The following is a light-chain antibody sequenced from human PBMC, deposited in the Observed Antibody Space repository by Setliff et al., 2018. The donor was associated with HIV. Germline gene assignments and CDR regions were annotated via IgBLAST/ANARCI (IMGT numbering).Light chain of an antibody. J-gene: IGLJ1*01. CDR1: SSDVGGYDF. Sequence: QSALTQPASVSGSPGQSITISCTGTSSDVGGYDFVSWYQQHPNTAPKVMIYEVSNRPSGVSNRFSGSKSGNTASLTISGLQAEDEADYYCSSYTSTTLYVFGTGTKGTVL. CDR3: SSYTSTTLYV. CDR2: EVS. V-gene: IGLV2-14*01.